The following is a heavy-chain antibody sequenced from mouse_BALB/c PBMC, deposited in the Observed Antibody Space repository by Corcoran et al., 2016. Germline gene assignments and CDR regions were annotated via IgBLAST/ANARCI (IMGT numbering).Heavy chain of an antibody. CDR3: AREPRAMDY. CDR1: GYTFSNYG. CDR2: INTYTGEP. Sequence: QIQLVQSGPELKKPGETVKISCTASGYTFSNYGMNGVKQAPGKGLKWMGWINTYTGEPTYADDFKGRFAFSLETSASSAYLQINNLKTEDTATDFCAREPRAMDYWGQGTAVTVSS. V-gene: IGHV9-3-1*01. J-gene: IGHJ4*01.